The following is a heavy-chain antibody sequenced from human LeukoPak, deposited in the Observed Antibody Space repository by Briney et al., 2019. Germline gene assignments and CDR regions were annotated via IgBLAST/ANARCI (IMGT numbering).Heavy chain of an antibody. J-gene: IGHJ4*02. Sequence: QPGGSLRLSCAASGFTFSSYAMSWVRQAPGKGLEWASAISGSGGSTYYADSVKGRFTISRDNSKNTLYLQMNSLRAEDTAVYYCAKVGENRDGYNTGVFDYWGQGTLVTVSS. CDR1: GFTFSSYA. V-gene: IGHV3-23*01. D-gene: IGHD5-24*01. CDR2: ISGSGGST. CDR3: AKVGENRDGYNTGVFDY.